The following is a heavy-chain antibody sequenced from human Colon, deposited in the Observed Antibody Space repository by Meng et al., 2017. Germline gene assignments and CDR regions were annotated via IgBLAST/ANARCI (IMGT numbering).Heavy chain of an antibody. CDR3: ARDWGDVRGGFDF. V-gene: IGHV6-1*01. D-gene: IGHD3-10*02. J-gene: IGHJ4*02. CDR2: TYYRSKYYN. Sequence: HVQPQQSGPGLVKPPQTLSLTCAISGDSVSSNSAAWNWIRQSPSRGLEWLGRTYYRSKYYNDYALSVKSRITINPDTSKNQFSLQLNSVTPEDTAIYYCARDWGDVRGGFDFWGQGALVTVSS. CDR1: GDSVSSNSAA.